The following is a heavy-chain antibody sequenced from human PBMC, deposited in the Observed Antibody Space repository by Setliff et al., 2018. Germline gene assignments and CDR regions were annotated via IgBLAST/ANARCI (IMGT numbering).Heavy chain of an antibody. J-gene: IGHJ5*02. CDR2: IYHSGST. CDR1: GGSISSSSYY. D-gene: IGHD3-22*01. Sequence: SETLSLTCTVSGGSISSSSYYWGWIRQPPGKGLEWTGSIYHSGSTYYNPSLKSRVTMSVDTSKNQFSLKLSSVTAADTAVYYCARTNYYDSSTYFNWFDPWGQGTLVTVSS. CDR3: ARTNYYDSSTYFNWFDP. V-gene: IGHV4-39*07.